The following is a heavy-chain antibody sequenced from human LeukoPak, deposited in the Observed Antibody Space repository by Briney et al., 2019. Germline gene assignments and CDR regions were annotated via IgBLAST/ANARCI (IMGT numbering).Heavy chain of an antibody. Sequence: SETLSLTCTVSGGSMTTHHWNWIRQTPGKGLEWIGYVFDSGRTKENPSLKSRVTLSADTSKNQLSLRLSSVTAADTAVYYCTTIQRGNIFGYFYFWGQRILVTVSS. J-gene: IGHJ4*02. CDR3: TTIQRGNIFGYFYF. D-gene: IGHD5-18*01. CDR2: VFDSGRT. V-gene: IGHV4-59*11. CDR1: GGSMTTHH.